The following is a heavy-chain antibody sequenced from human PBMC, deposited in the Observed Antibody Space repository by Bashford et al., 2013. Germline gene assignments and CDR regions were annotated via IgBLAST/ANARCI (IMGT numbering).Heavy chain of an antibody. D-gene: IGHD1-14*01. CDR2: ISSSSSYI. Sequence: GGSRETLLCSLWIHFNSYDMHWVRQAPGKELEWVSSISSSSSYIYYADSVKGRFTISRDNAKNSLYLQMNSLSAEDTAVYYCARPYDNRLNWIDSWGQGTLVTVSS. CDR1: IHFNSYD. J-gene: IGHJ5*01. CDR3: ARPYDNRLNWIDS. V-gene: IGHV3-21*01.